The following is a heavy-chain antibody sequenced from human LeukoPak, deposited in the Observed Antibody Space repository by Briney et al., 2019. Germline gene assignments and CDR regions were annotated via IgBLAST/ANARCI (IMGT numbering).Heavy chain of an antibody. D-gene: IGHD3-10*01. CDR1: GASLSSYY. Sequence: PSETLSLTCTVSGASLSSYYWGWIRQPPGKGLEWIGSIYYSGSTYYNPSLKSRVTISVDTSKNQFSLKLSSVTAADTAVYYCARTRYYYNSRSYGAPYYFDYWGQGTLVTVSS. CDR3: ARTRYYYNSRSYGAPYYFDY. CDR2: IYYSGST. J-gene: IGHJ4*02. V-gene: IGHV4-39*01.